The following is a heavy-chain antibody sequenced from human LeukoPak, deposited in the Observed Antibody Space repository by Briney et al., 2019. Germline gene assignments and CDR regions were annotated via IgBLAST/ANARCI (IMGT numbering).Heavy chain of an antibody. Sequence: SETLSLTCTVSGGSISSGGYYWSWIRQHPGKGPEWIGYIYYSGSTYYNPSLKSRVTISVDTSKNQFSLKLSSVTAADTAVYYCARVRYDSSGYAFDIWGQGTMVTVSS. J-gene: IGHJ3*02. CDR1: GGSISSGGYY. CDR2: IYYSGST. CDR3: ARVRYDSSGYAFDI. D-gene: IGHD3-22*01. V-gene: IGHV4-31*03.